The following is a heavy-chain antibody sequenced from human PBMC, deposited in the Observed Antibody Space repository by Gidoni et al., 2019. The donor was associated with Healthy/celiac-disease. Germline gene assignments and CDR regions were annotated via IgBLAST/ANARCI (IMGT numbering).Heavy chain of an antibody. J-gene: IGHJ4*02. CDR3: ARERLGLDY. CDR2: IWYDGSNK. Sequence: QVQLVESGGGVVQPGRSLRLSCAASGFTFSSYGMHWVRQAPGKGLGWVAVIWYDGSNKYYADSVKGRFTISRDNSKNTLYLQMNSLRAEDTAVYYCARERLGLDYWGQGTLVTVSS. D-gene: IGHD7-27*01. CDR1: GFTFSSYG. V-gene: IGHV3-33*01.